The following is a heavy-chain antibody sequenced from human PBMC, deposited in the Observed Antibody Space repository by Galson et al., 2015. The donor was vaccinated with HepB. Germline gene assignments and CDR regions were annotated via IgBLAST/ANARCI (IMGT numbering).Heavy chain of an antibody. V-gene: IGHV4-34*01. CDR1: GGSLSGYY. CDR3: ARGFYHDAFDI. D-gene: IGHD2-2*01. CDR2: INHSGST. Sequence: LSLTCTVYGGSLSGYYWSWIRQPPGKGLEWIGEINHSGSTNYNPSLKSRVTISVDTSKNQFSLKLSSVTAADTAVYYCARGFYHDAFDIWGQGTMVTVSS. J-gene: IGHJ3*02.